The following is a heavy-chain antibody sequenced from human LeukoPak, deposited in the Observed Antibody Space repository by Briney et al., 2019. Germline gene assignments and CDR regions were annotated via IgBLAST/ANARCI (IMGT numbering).Heavy chain of an antibody. Sequence: SETLSLTCAVYGGSFSGYYWSWIRQPPGKGLEWIGEINHSGSTNYNPSLKSRVTISVDTSKNQFPLKLSSVTAADTAVYYCARGYGGGYSGHYFDYWGQGTLVTVSS. CDR1: GGSFSGYY. CDR2: INHSGST. J-gene: IGHJ4*02. D-gene: IGHD3-22*01. CDR3: ARGYGGGYSGHYFDY. V-gene: IGHV4-34*01.